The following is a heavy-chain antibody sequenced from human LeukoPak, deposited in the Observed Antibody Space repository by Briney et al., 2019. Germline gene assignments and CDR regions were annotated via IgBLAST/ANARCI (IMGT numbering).Heavy chain of an antibody. CDR1: GFTFSSYA. J-gene: IGHJ3*02. Sequence: GGSLRLSCAASGFTFSSYAMSWVRQAPGKGLEWVSAISGSGGSTYYADSVKGRFTISRDNSKNTLYLQMNSLRAEDTAVYYCAKDPVCSGGSCYYAFDIWGQGTMVTVSS. V-gene: IGHV3-23*01. CDR3: AKDPVCSGGSCYYAFDI. CDR2: ISGSGGST. D-gene: IGHD2-15*01.